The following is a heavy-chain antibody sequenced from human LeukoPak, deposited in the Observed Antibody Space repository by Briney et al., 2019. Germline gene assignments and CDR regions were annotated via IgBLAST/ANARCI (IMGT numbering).Heavy chain of an antibody. CDR2: IYYSEST. V-gene: IGHV4-59*01. D-gene: IGHD3-10*01. CDR3: ARISSNYGSGSYEDWFDP. J-gene: IGHJ5*02. Sequence: SETLSLTCTVSGGSISSYYWSWIRQPPGQGLEWIGYIYYSESTNYNPSLKSRVTISVDTSKNQFSLKLSSVTAADTAVYYCARISSNYGSGSYEDWFDPWGQGTLVTVSS. CDR1: GGSISSYY.